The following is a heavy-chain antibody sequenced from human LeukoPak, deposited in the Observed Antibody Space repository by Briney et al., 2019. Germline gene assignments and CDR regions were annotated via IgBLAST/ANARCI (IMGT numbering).Heavy chain of an antibody. CDR3: ARGGKYYSSSWYNY. V-gene: IGHV4-34*01. J-gene: IGHJ4*02. CDR1: GGSFNGYY. D-gene: IGHD6-13*01. Sequence: PSETLSLTCAVYGGSFNGYYWSWIRQPPGKGLEWIGEINHSGSTNYNPSLKSRVTISVDTSKNQFSLKLSSVTAADTAVYYCARGGKYYSSSWYNYWGQGTLVTVSS. CDR2: INHSGST.